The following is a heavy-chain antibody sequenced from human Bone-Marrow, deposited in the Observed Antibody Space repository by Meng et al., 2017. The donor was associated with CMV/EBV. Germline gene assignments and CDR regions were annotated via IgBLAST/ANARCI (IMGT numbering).Heavy chain of an antibody. CDR2: ISGSGGST. D-gene: IGHD3-22*01. J-gene: IGHJ4*02. CDR3: GSSGYYFSLDY. Sequence: GESLKISCAASGFTFSTHAMSWVRQAPGKGLEWVSAISGSGGSTYYADSVKGRFTISRDNSKNTLYLQMNSLRAEDTAVYYCGSSGYYFSLDYWGQGTLVTVSS. CDR1: GFTFSTHA. V-gene: IGHV3-23*01.